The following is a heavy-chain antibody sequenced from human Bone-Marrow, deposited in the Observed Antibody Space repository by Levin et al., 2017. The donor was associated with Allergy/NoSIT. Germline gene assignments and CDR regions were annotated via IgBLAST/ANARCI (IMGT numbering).Heavy chain of an antibody. CDR1: VFSFLGFS. CDR2: VNESGNT. J-gene: IGHJ5*02. D-gene: IGHD3-22*01. CDR3: ARGRIVVANYMGSIYWFDP. Sequence: LSLPFFFLVFSFLGFSWAWIRQSPATGLEWIGEVNESGNTDYNPSLRSRVSISLATSKNQFSLKMTSVTAADTAMYYCARGRIVVANYMGSIYWFDPWGRGTLVTVSS. V-gene: IGHV4-34*01.